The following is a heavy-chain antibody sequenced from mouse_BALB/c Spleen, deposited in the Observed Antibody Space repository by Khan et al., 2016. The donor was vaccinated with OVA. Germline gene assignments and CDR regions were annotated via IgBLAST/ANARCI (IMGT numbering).Heavy chain of an antibody. CDR2: TNPTNGRT. V-gene: IGHV1S81*02. CDR1: GYTFTSYW. D-gene: IGHD1-1*01. CDR3: ARSKKIVANYLDY. J-gene: IGHJ2*01. Sequence: VQLQQSGAELVKAGASVKMSCKASGYTFTSYWVHWVKQRLGHGLEWFAETNPTNGRTYYNETFKSQATLTVDKYSSTAYMLLSGPTFEDAAVYYCARSKKIVANYLDYWGQGTTLTVSS.